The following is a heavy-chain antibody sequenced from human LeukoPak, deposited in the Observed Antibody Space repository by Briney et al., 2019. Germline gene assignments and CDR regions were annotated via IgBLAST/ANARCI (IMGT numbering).Heavy chain of an antibody. CDR3: ARDLHLYGHYDYVWGSYRYDAFDI. J-gene: IGHJ3*02. CDR1: GFTFSSYA. Sequence: GGSLRLSCAASGFTFSSYAMHWVRQAPGKGLEWVAVISYDGSNKYYADSGKGRFTISRDNSKNTLYLQMNSLRAEDTAVYYCARDLHLYGHYDYVWGSYRYDAFDIWGQGTMVTVSS. D-gene: IGHD3-16*02. CDR2: ISYDGSNK. V-gene: IGHV3-30-3*01.